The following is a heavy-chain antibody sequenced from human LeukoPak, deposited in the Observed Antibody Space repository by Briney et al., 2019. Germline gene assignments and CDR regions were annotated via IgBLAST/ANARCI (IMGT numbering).Heavy chain of an antibody. CDR1: GYTFSSYG. J-gene: IGHJ4*02. Sequence: GASVKVSCKASGYTFSSYGISWVRQAPGQGLEWMGWSSAYNGNTNYRQKLQGRVTMTTDTSTSTAYMELRSLRSDNTAIYYCARDSPDGSGTYYNDSPDYWGQGTLVTVSS. CDR2: SSAYNGNT. D-gene: IGHD3-10*01. CDR3: ARDSPDGSGTYYNDSPDY. V-gene: IGHV1-18*01.